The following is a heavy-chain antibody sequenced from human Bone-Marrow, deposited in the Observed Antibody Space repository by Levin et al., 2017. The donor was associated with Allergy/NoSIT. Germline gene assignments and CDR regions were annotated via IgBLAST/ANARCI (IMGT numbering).Heavy chain of an antibody. D-gene: IGHD6-13*01. CDR1: GGSFSGYY. V-gene: IGHV4-34*01. Sequence: SQTLSLTCAVYGGSFSGYYWSWIRQPPGKGLEWIGEINHSGSTNYNPSLKSRVTISVDTSKNQFSLKLSSVTAADTAVYYCARALRRIALDYWGQGTLVTVSS. J-gene: IGHJ4*02. CDR2: INHSGST. CDR3: ARALRRIALDY.